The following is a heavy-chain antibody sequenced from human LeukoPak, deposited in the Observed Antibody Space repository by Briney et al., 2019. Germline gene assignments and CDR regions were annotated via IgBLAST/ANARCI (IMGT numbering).Heavy chain of an antibody. J-gene: IGHJ5*02. D-gene: IGHD2-8*01. CDR1: GFTFSSYW. CDR3: AKDRSNGYNWFDP. V-gene: IGHV3-23*01. Sequence: PGGSLRLSCAASGFTFSSYWMHWVRQAPGKGLEWVSAISGSGGSTYHADSVKGRFTISRDNSKNTLYLQMNSLRAEDTAVYYCAKDRSNGYNWFDPWGQGALVTVSS. CDR2: ISGSGGST.